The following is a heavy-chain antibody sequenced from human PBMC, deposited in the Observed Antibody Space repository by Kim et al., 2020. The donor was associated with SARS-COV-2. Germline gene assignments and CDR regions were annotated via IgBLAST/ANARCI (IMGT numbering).Heavy chain of an antibody. Sequence: GGSLRLSCVASGFTFSRYGMSWVRQAPGKGLEWVSTINESGGKAYYADSVKGRFTISRDNPKNNLYLEMNSLRAEDTGVYYCAKDVPPDTIMAFFDNWG. CDR1: GFTFSRYG. D-gene: IGHD5-12*01. J-gene: IGHJ4*01. CDR3: AKDVPPDTIMAFFDN. CDR2: INESGGKA. V-gene: IGHV3-23*01.